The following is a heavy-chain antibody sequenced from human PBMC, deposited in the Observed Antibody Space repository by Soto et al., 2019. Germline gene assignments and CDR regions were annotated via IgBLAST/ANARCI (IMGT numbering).Heavy chain of an antibody. CDR1: GYSLTSYW. D-gene: IGHD6-13*01. Sequence: PGESLKISSKGSGYSLTSYWISWVRQMPGKGLEWMGIIYPGDSDTKYSPSFQGQVTISADKSISTAYLQWSSLKASDTAMYYCARLRSSWSRDGMDVWGQGSTVTVSS. CDR2: IYPGDSDT. CDR3: ARLRSSWSRDGMDV. V-gene: IGHV5-51*01. J-gene: IGHJ6*02.